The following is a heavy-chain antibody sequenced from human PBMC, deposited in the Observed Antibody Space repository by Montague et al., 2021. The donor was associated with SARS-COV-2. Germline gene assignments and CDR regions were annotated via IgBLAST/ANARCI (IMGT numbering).Heavy chain of an antibody. CDR2: IYYSGST. CDR1: GGSISSYY. V-gene: IGHV4-59*01. Sequence: SETLSLTRTVSGGSISSYYWSWIRQPPGKGLEWIGYIYYSGSTNYNPSLKSRVTISVDTSKNQFSLKLSSVTAADTAVYYCAAGDSSGYFEWFDPWGQGTMVTGSS. D-gene: IGHD3-22*01. CDR3: AAGDSSGYFEWFDP. J-gene: IGHJ5*02.